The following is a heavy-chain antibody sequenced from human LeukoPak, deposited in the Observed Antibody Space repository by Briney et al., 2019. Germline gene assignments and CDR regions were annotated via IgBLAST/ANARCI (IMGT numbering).Heavy chain of an antibody. V-gene: IGHV3-21*01. CDR3: AREPAQRRYDSSGPPRSLAFDI. J-gene: IGHJ3*02. CDR2: ISSSSSYI. Sequence: GGSLRLSCAASGFTFSSYWMSWVRQAPGKGLEWVSSISSSSSYIYYADSVKGRFTISRDNAKNSLYLQMNSLRAEDTAVYYCAREPAQRRYDSSGPPRSLAFDIWGQGTMVTVSS. D-gene: IGHD3-22*01. CDR1: GFTFSSYW.